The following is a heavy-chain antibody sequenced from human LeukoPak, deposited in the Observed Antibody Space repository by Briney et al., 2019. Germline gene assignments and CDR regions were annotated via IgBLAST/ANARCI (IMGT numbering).Heavy chain of an antibody. CDR3: ATLRIGFDS. CDR1: GFNFNDYY. J-gene: IGHJ5*01. D-gene: IGHD2-21*01. V-gene: IGHV3-11*04. CDR2: ITSGGTTT. Sequence: GGSLRLSCAPSGFNFNDYYMTWIRQAPGKGLEWLSFITSGGTTTSYADSVRGRFTISRDNANKLLFLQMDSLRADDTAIYYCATLRIGFDSWGQGTLVTVAS.